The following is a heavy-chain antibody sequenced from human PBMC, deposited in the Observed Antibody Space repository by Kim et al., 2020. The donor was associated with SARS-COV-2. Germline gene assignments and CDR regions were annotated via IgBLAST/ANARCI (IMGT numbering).Heavy chain of an antibody. J-gene: IGHJ4*02. Sequence: KPALKSRVTISVDTAKNQFSLKLSSGTAADTAVYYCARRALGDYGVSYFDYWGQGTLVTVSS. V-gene: IGHV4-39*01. CDR3: ARRALGDYGVSYFDY. D-gene: IGHD4-17*01.